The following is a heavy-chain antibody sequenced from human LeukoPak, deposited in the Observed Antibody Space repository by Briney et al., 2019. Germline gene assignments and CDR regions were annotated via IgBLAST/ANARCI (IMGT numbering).Heavy chain of an antibody. D-gene: IGHD3-3*01. Sequence: SGTLSLTCAVYGGSFSGYYWSWIRQPPGKGLELIGEINHSGSTNYNPSLKIRVTISVDTFKNQSSLMPSSLTPADTAVYYCARGEYYDFWSGSLPDYWGQGTLVTVSS. CDR3: ARGEYYDFWSGSLPDY. J-gene: IGHJ4*02. V-gene: IGHV4-34*01. CDR1: GGSFSGYY. CDR2: INHSGST.